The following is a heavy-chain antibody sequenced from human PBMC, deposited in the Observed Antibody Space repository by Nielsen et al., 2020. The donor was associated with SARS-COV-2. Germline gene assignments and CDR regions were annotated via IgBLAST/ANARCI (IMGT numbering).Heavy chain of an antibody. Sequence: GESLKISCKGSGYSFTSYWISWVRQMPGKGLEWMGRIDPSDSYTNYSPSFQGHVTISADKSISTAYLQWSSLKASDTAMYYCARHRGTIAVAGTDYYYGMDVWGQGTTVTVSS. CDR2: IDPSDSYT. CDR1: GYSFTSYW. V-gene: IGHV5-10-1*01. J-gene: IGHJ6*02. CDR3: ARHRGTIAVAGTDYYYGMDV. D-gene: IGHD6-19*01.